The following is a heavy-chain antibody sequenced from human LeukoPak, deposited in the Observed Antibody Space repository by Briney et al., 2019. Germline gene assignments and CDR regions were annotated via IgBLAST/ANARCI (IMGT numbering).Heavy chain of an antibody. CDR3: AREGGVLTTAFDI. D-gene: IGHD4/OR15-4a*01. CDR1: GFTFSSYS. CDR2: ISSSSSSYI. V-gene: IGHV3-21*01. J-gene: IGHJ3*02. Sequence: GGSLRLSCAASGFTFSSYSMNWVRQAPGKGLEWVSSISSSSSSYIYYPNSVKGRFTISRDNAKNSLYLQMNSLRAEDTAVYYCAREGGVLTTAFDIWGQRTMVTVSS.